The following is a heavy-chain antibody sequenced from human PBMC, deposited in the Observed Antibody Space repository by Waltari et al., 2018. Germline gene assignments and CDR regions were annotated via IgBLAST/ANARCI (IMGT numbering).Heavy chain of an antibody. Sequence: QVQLQQSGPGLVKPPQTLSPTCAIPGASASSNSPACNWNRHPPSRGLEWLGMTYYRSKWYNDYAVSVKSRITIIPDTSKNQFSLQLNSVTPEDTAVYYCARDHTVNPFPYYFDYWDQGTLVTVSS. D-gene: IGHD4-17*01. CDR3: ARDHTVNPFPYYFDY. J-gene: IGHJ4*02. V-gene: IGHV6-1*01. CDR2: TYYRSKWYN. CDR1: GASASSNSPA.